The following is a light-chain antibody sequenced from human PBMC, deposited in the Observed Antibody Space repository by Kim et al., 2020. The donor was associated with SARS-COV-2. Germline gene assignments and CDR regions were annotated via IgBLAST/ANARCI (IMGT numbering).Light chain of an antibody. CDR1: SGSITSNF. CDR3: QSYDSSSQV. Sequence: NFMLTQPHSVSESPGKTVTISCTRSSGSITSNFVQWYQQRPGSAPTTVMYEDNQRPSGVPDRFSGSIDRSSNSASLTISGLKTEDEADYYCQSYDSSSQVFGGGTKLTVL. J-gene: IGLJ2*01. CDR2: EDN. V-gene: IGLV6-57*03.